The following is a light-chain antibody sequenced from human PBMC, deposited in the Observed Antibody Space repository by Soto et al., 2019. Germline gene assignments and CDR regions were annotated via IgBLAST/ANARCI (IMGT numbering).Light chain of an antibody. J-gene: IGKJ1*01. CDR3: QQYNSYPRT. CDR1: QSISNW. CDR2: KAS. Sequence: DIQMTQSPSTLSASVGDRVTITCRASQSISNWLAWYQQKPGKAPNLLIYKASTLESGVPSRFIGSGSGTEFTLTISCLQPDEFATYYCQQYNSYPRTFGQGTKVEIK. V-gene: IGKV1-5*03.